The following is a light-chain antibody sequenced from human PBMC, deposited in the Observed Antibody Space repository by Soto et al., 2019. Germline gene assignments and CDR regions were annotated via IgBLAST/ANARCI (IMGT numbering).Light chain of an antibody. CDR3: QHYGDSSWT. CDR1: QSVSSAA. CDR2: GAS. Sequence: DIVLTQSPGTLSLSPGEGASLSCRASQSVSSAAVAWYPQKPSQAPGLLIHGASSRATGIPARLSGSGSGTDFTLTIRRLEPEDLAVYYCQHYGDSSWTVGQGTKVDIK. V-gene: IGKV3-20*01. J-gene: IGKJ1*01.